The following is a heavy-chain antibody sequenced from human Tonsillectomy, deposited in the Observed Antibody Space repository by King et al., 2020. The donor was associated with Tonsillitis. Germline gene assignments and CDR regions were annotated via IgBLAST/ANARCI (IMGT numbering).Heavy chain of an antibody. Sequence: VQLQESGPGLVKPSGTLSLTCAVSGDSISSSNWWNCVRQTPGKGLEWIGDIYHIGITNYNPSLNSRVIISVDKSNNQFSLKVNSVTAADTAVYHCARVTSYGDVKAFDIWGPGTMVIVSS. CDR1: GDSISSSNW. CDR2: IYHIGIT. J-gene: IGHJ3*02. CDR3: ARVTSYGDVKAFDI. D-gene: IGHD4-17*01. V-gene: IGHV4-4*02.